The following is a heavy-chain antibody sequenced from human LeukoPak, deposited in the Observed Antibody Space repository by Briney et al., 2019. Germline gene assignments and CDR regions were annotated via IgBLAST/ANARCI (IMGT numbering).Heavy chain of an antibody. Sequence: PGGSLRLSCAASGFTVSSNYMSWVRQAPGKGLEWVSVIYSGGSTYYAASVKGRVTISRDNSKNTLYLQMNTLRAQDTAVYYCARERRDYDRSGYYKNNYWYFDLWGRGNQGT. J-gene: IGHJ2*01. CDR1: GFTVSSNY. V-gene: IGHV3-53*01. CDR3: ARERRDYDRSGYYKNNYWYFDL. CDR2: IYSGGST. D-gene: IGHD3-22*01.